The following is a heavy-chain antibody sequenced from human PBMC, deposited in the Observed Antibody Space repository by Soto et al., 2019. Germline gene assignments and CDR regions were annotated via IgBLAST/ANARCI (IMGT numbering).Heavy chain of an antibody. CDR2: ICAFNGKT. CDR1: GYTFNIYG. D-gene: IGHD3-22*01. Sequence: QIQLVQSGAEVKKPGASVKVSCKASGYTFNIYGINWVRQAPGQGLEWMGWICAFNGKTNYAQNVQGRVTMTTDTSTSTAYVELRSLRSDDTAVYYCARDRVPKSSGFFPFDYWGHGTLVTVSS. J-gene: IGHJ4*01. V-gene: IGHV1-18*01. CDR3: ARDRVPKSSGFFPFDY.